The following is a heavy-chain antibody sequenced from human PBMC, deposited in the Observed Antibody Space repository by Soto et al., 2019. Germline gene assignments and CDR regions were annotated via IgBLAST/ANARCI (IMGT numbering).Heavy chain of an antibody. Sequence: PGGSLRLSCAASGFTFSDHHMDWVRQAPGKGLEWVGRARNKAHGYTTAYAASLKGRFTISRDDSKNSLSLQMNSLKTEDTAVYFCARLMRTSFDLWGQGTLVTV. CDR1: GFTFSDHH. J-gene: IGHJ4*02. V-gene: IGHV3-72*01. CDR3: ARLMRTSFDL. D-gene: IGHD2-8*01. CDR2: ARNKAHGYTT.